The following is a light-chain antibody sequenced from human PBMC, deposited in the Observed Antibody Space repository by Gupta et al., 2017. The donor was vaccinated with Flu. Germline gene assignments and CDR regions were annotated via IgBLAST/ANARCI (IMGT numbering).Light chain of an antibody. CDR3: QVWQKGSDHLGV. CDR1: NIGRKS. J-gene: IGLJ3*02. V-gene: IGLV3-21*02. Sequence: SYVPPQATSVSVAPGPPASITFRGDNIGRKSGHWYRQKPGQAPVLVVYDDDDRPSGSPERVSGSNSGHTATLTISNVEAGEEAEYYCQVWQKGSDHLGVFGGGTKLTVL. CDR2: DDD.